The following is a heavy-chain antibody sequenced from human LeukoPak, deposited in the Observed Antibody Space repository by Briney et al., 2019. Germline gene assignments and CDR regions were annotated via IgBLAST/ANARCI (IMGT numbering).Heavy chain of an antibody. J-gene: IGHJ4*02. V-gene: IGHV4-4*07. D-gene: IGHD3-22*01. CDR3: ARESKSYDGSGYYHDY. CDR1: GGSIRNYF. Sequence: SETLSLTCSVSGGSIRNYFWSWIRQPAGKGLEWIGRIYTSGSTDYNPSLRSRVTMSVDTSRNQFSLKLTSVTAADTAVYYCARESKSYDGSGYYHDYWGQGILVTVSS. CDR2: IYTSGST.